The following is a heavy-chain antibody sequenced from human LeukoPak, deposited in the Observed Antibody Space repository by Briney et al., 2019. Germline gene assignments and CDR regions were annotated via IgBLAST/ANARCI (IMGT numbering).Heavy chain of an antibody. Sequence: SETLSLTCTVSGGSISIISYYWGWIRQPPGKGLEWIGSIYYSGATYYNPSLKGRLTISVGTSQTQFSLKLSSVTAADTAVYYCARMSCSGGSCHGYYYYGMDVWGQGTTVTVSS. CDR2: IYYSGAT. V-gene: IGHV4-39*01. CDR1: GGSISIISYY. J-gene: IGHJ6*02. D-gene: IGHD2-15*01. CDR3: ARMSCSGGSCHGYYYYGMDV.